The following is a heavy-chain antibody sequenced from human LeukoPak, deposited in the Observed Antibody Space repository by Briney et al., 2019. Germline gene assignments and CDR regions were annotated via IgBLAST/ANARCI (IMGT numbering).Heavy chain of an antibody. Sequence: ASVKVSCKASGGTFSSYAISWVRQAPGQGLEWMGGIIPIFGTANYAQKFQGRVTITADESTSTAYMELSSLRSEDTAVYYCARDRSTTTGHWIDPWGQGTLVTVSS. CDR3: ARDRSTTTGHWIDP. J-gene: IGHJ5*02. V-gene: IGHV1-69*13. CDR2: IIPIFGTA. CDR1: GGTFSSYA. D-gene: IGHD5/OR15-5a*01.